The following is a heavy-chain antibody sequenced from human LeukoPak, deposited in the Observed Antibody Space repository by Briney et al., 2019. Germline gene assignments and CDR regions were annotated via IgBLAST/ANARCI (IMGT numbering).Heavy chain of an antibody. CDR2: IYYSGNT. CDR3: AREYYDSSGYFFDY. J-gene: IGHJ4*02. CDR1: GGSISSGDYY. V-gene: IGHV4-30-4*01. D-gene: IGHD3-22*01. Sequence: SQTLSLACTVSGGSISSGDYYWSWIRQPPGKGLEWIGYIYYSGNTYYNPSLKSRVNISVVTSKNQFSLKLSSVTAADTAVYYCAREYYDSSGYFFDYWGQGTLVTISS.